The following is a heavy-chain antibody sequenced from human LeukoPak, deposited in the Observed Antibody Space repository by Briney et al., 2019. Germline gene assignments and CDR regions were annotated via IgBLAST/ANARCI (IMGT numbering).Heavy chain of an antibody. J-gene: IGHJ4*02. D-gene: IGHD5-18*01. CDR1: GFSISSYA. Sequence: PGGSLRLSCAASGFSISSYALHWVRQAPGKGLQYVSGISNGGSIDYANSVEGRFTISRDNSKNTLYLQMGSLRPEDMAVYYCARDFSYGSGFDYWGQGILVTVSS. CDR3: ARDFSYGSGFDY. CDR2: ISNGGSI. V-gene: IGHV3-64*01.